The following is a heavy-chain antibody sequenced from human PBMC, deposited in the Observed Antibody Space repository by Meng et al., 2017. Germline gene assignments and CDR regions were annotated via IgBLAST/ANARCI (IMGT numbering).Heavy chain of an antibody. CDR1: GYTFSTNV. D-gene: IGHD6-19*01. V-gene: IGHV7-4-1*02. Sequence: QVQLVQSGLGLKEPGASVKVSCKASGYTFSTNVMNWGRQAPGQGLEWMGRINTKTGKPTYAQGFTGRLAFSLDTSASTAFLQINSLKAEDTAVYYCARAHSSGWYSFFDYWGQGTLVTVSS. J-gene: IGHJ4*02. CDR3: ARAHSSGWYSFFDY. CDR2: INTKTGKP.